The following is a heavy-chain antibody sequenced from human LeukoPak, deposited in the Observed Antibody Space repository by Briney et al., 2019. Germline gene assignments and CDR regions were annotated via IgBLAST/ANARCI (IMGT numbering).Heavy chain of an antibody. D-gene: IGHD3-22*01. V-gene: IGHV3-48*03. CDR3: ARGPKFAIRMIVVVTKGHFDY. CDR1: GFTFSSYE. CDR2: ISSSGSTI. Sequence: GGSLRLSCAASGFTFSSYEMNWVRQAPGKGLEWVSYISSSGSTIYYADSVKGRFTISRDNSKNTLYLQMNSLRAEDTAVCYCARGPKFAIRMIVVVTKGHFDYWGQGTLVTVSS. J-gene: IGHJ4*02.